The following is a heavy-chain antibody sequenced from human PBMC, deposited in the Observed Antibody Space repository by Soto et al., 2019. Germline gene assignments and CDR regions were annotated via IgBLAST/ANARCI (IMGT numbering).Heavy chain of an antibody. V-gene: IGHV4-31*03. CDR3: SRVIGPPQEVGYYFDY. D-gene: IGHD3-16*01. J-gene: IGHJ4*02. CDR1: GGSISSGGYY. CDR2: IYYSGST. Sequence: QVQLQESGPGLVKPSQTLSLTCTVSGGSISSGGYYWSWIRQHPGKGLEWIGYIYYSGSTYYNPSLKSRVTISVDTSKNQFSLKLSSVTAADTAVYYCSRVIGPPQEVGYYFDYWGQGTLVTVSS.